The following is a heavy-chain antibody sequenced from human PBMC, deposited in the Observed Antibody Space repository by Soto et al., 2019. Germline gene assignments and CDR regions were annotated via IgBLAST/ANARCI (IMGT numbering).Heavy chain of an antibody. V-gene: IGHV3-33*01. CDR2: IWYDGSNK. D-gene: IGHD3-3*01. CDR3: ARDSRRFWSGYPKNNYGMDV. CDR1: GFTFSSYG. Sequence: GGSLRLSCAASGFTFSSYGMHWVRQAPGKGLEWVAVIWYDGSNKYYADSVKGRFTISRDNSKNTLYLQMNSLRAEDTAVYYCARDSRRFWSGYPKNNYGMDVWGQGTMVTVSS. J-gene: IGHJ6*02.